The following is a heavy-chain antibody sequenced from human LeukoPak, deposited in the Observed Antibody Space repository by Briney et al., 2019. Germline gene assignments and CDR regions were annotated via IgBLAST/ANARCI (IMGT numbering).Heavy chain of an antibody. Sequence: ASVKVSCKASRGTFSSYAISWVRQAPGQGLEWMGVINPSGVGTTYAQRFQGRVTMTRDTSTSTVHMELSSLRSEDTAVYYCARGQNKCLGHWGQGTLVTVSS. J-gene: IGHJ4*02. V-gene: IGHV1-46*01. CDR3: ARGQNKCLGH. D-gene: IGHD2/OR15-2a*01. CDR1: RGTFSSYA. CDR2: INPSGVGT.